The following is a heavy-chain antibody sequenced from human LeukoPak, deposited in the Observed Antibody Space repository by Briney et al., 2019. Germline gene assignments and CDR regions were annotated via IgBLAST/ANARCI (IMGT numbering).Heavy chain of an antibody. D-gene: IGHD6-25*01. J-gene: IGHJ4*02. CDR3: LASGGY. V-gene: IGHV3-7*01. CDR2: MKPDGSEK. CDR1: GFTFSSYW. Sequence: GGSLRLSCAASGFTFSSYWMNWVRQAPGKGLEWVANMKPDGSEKYYVDSVKGRFTISRDNAKNSLYLQMNSLRVEDTAVYYCLASGGYWGQGTPVTVPS.